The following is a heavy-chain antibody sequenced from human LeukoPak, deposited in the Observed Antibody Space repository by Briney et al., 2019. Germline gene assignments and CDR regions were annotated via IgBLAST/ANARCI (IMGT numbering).Heavy chain of an antibody. V-gene: IGHV1-2*02. Sequence: ASVKASCKXSGYAFTGYYMHWVRQAPGQGLEWMGWINPNSGGTNYAQKFQGRVTMTRDTSISTAYMELSRLRSDDTAVYYCARRGGEIPFDYWGQGTLVTVSS. CDR3: ARRGGEIPFDY. J-gene: IGHJ4*02. CDR1: GYAFTGYY. D-gene: IGHD3-10*01. CDR2: INPNSGGT.